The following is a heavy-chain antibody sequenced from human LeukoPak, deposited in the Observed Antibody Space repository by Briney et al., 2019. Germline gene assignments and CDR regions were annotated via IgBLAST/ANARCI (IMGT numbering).Heavy chain of an antibody. D-gene: IGHD2/OR15-2a*01. V-gene: IGHV4-59*01. Sequence: SETLSLTCTVSGASISSYYWSWIRQPPGKGLECIGYMYYIGSTNYNPSLKSRVTISVDTSKNQFSLKLNSVTAADTAVYFCARELKVGNTGYYFDYWGQGTLVTASS. J-gene: IGHJ4*02. CDR2: MYYIGST. CDR1: GASISSYY. CDR3: ARELKVGNTGYYFDY.